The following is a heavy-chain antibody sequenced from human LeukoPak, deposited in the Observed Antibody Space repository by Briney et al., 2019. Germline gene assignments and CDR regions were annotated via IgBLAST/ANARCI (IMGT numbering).Heavy chain of an antibody. CDR2: INHSGGT. CDR3: AGRRSCTSCYVTFDY. J-gene: IGHJ4*02. V-gene: IGHV4-34*08. CDR1: GLTVSRTY. Sequence: GSLRLSCVVSGLTVSRTYMSWVRQAPGKGPEWIGEINHSGGTNYNPSLKSRVTISVDTSKNQFSLKLSSVTAADTAVYYCAGRRSCTSCYVTFDYWGQGTLVTVSS. D-gene: IGHD2-2*01.